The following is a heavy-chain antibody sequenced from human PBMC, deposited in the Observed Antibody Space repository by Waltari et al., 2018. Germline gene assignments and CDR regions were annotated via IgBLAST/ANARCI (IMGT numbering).Heavy chain of an antibody. Sequence: EVQLVESGGGLVQPGGSLRLSCAASGFTFSSYSMNWVRQAPGKGLEWVSYISSSSSTIYYADSVKGRFTISRDNAKNSLYLQMNSLRAEDTAVYYCARGGAGIYFDYWGQGTLVTVSS. CDR2: ISSSSSTI. CDR3: ARGGAGIYFDY. CDR1: GFTFSSYS. V-gene: IGHV3-48*04. D-gene: IGHD6-19*01. J-gene: IGHJ4*02.